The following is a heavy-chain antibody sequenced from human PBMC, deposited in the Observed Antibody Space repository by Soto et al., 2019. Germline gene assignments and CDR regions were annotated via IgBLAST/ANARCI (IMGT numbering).Heavy chain of an antibody. CDR2: IRTKANSYAT. J-gene: IGHJ6*02. CDR3: TGSLLAYCSGGKCHTDYYYYGMDV. D-gene: IGHD2-15*01. Sequence: EVQLVESGGGLVQPGASLKLSCAASGFTFRGSAMHWVRQASGKGVEWVGRIRTKANSYATAYAASVQGRFTISRDDSKSTAYLQMNSLKTEDTAVYYCTGSLLAYCSGGKCHTDYYYYGMDVWGQGTAVTVSS. CDR1: GFTFRGSA. V-gene: IGHV3-73*02.